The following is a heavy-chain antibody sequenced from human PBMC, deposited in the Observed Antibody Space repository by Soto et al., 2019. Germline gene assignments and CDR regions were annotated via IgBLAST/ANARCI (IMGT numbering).Heavy chain of an antibody. D-gene: IGHD4-4*01. CDR3: AKDEGTSSTVFDY. Sequence: SGGSLRLSCVASGFTFKAYAMGWVRQAPGKGLEWVSSITATDGSTYYADSVRGRFTISRDNSRNSLFLQMNGLRPEDSALYFCAKDEGTSSTVFDYWGQGTLGTVS. CDR2: ITATDGST. V-gene: IGHV3-23*01. CDR1: GFTFKAYA. J-gene: IGHJ4*02.